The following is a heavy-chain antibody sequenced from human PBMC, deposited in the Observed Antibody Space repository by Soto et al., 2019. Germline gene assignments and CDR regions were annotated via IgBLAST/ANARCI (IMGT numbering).Heavy chain of an antibody. CDR3: VASLAASGLNWLDP. CDR2: IFANGHT. CDR1: GGSISGKY. J-gene: IGHJ5*02. Sequence: KSSETLSLTCIVSGGSISGKYWNWVRQPPGKGLEWIGLIFANGHTDYNPSLKSRVTMSVDASKNQFSLRLTSMTAADTAVYYCVASLAASGLNWLDPWGRGTLVTVSS. D-gene: IGHD6-13*01. V-gene: IGHV4-4*07.